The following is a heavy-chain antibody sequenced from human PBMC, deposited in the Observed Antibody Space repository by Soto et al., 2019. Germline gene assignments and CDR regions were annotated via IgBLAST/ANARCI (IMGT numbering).Heavy chain of an antibody. CDR3: ARDKALGYNSGWYSAFDI. J-gene: IGHJ3*02. V-gene: IGHV3-64*01. D-gene: IGHD6-19*01. CDR2: ISSNGGST. Sequence: GGSLRLSCAASGFTFSSYSMNWVRQAPGRGLEYVSVISSNGGSTSYANSVKGRFTVSRDNSKNTLYLQMGSLRADDMAVYYCARDKALGYNSGWYSAFDIWGQGTMVTVSS. CDR1: GFTFSSYS.